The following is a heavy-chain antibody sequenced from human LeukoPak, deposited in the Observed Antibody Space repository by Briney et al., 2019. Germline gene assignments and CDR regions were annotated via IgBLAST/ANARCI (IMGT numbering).Heavy chain of an antibody. J-gene: IGHJ4*02. D-gene: IGHD6-19*01. CDR2: IKQDGSEK. CDR3: ATSIGVAVAFDF. CDR1: GFTFSSYW. V-gene: IGHV3-7*03. Sequence: PGGSLRPSCAASGFTFSSYWMSWVRQAPGKGLEWVANIKQDGSEKYYVDSVKGRFTISRDNAKNSLYLQMNSLKAEDTAIYYCATSIGVAVAFDFWGQGTLVTVSS.